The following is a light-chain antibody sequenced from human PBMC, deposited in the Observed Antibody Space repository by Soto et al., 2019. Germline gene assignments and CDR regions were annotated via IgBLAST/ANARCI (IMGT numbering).Light chain of an antibody. Sequence: QSALTQPPSVSGSPGQSVTISCTGTSSDVGSYNRVSWYQQPPGTAPKLMIYEVSNRPSGVPDRFSGSKSDNTASLTISGLQAEDEADYYCSLYTSSSTVVFGGGTQLTVL. V-gene: IGLV2-18*01. CDR2: EVS. J-gene: IGLJ2*01. CDR1: SSDVGSYNR. CDR3: SLYTSSSTVV.